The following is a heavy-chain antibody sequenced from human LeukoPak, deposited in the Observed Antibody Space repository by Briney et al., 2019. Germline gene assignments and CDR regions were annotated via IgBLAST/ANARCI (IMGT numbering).Heavy chain of an antibody. J-gene: IGHJ5*02. CDR3: ARDSGYGDYVGNP. CDR1: GYTFTTYG. V-gene: IGHV1-18*01. D-gene: IGHD4-17*01. CDR2: ISTYNGNT. Sequence: ASVKVSCKASGYTFTTYGISWVRQAPGRGLEWMGWISTYNGNTNYAQKLQDRVTMTTDTSTSTAYMELRSLRSDDTAVYYCARDSGYGDYVGNPWGQGTLVTVSS.